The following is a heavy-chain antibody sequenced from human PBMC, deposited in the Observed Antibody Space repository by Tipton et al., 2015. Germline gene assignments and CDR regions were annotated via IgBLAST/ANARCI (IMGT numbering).Heavy chain of an antibody. CDR2: IQYSGGT. Sequence: TLSLTCTVSSDSINKYYWSWIRQPPGKELQWIGYIQYSGGTNYNPSLESRVSMSVDTSKTQFSLEMRSVTATDTAVYYCARSGDWGSYYYYGVDVWGQGTTVTVS. V-gene: IGHV4-59*01. CDR1: SDSINKYY. J-gene: IGHJ6*02. CDR3: ARSGDWGSYYYYGVDV. D-gene: IGHD3-16*01.